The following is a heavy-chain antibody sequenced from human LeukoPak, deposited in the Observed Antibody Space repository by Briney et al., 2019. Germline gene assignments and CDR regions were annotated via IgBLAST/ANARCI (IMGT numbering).Heavy chain of an antibody. Sequence: GASVKASCKASGYTFTSYYMHWVRQAPGQGLEWMGIVNPSGGSTSYAQKFQGRVTMTRDMSTSTVYMELSSLRSEDTAVYYCARDQGSIRGYSGYGTIDYWGQGTLVTVSS. D-gene: IGHD5-12*01. CDR1: GYTFTSYY. V-gene: IGHV1-46*01. J-gene: IGHJ4*02. CDR3: ARDQGSIRGYSGYGTIDY. CDR2: VNPSGGST.